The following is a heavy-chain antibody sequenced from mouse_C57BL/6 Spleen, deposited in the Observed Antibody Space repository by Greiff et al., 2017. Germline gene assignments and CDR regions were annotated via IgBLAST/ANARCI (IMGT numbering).Heavy chain of an antibody. J-gene: IGHJ4*01. Sequence: VKLMESGAELVRPGTSVKVSCKASGYAFTNYLIEWVKQRPGQGLEWIGVINPGSGGTNYNEKFKGKATLTADKSSSTAYMQLSSLTSEDSAVYFCASYSNYDYYAMDYWGQGTSVTVSS. D-gene: IGHD2-5*01. V-gene: IGHV1-54*01. CDR3: ASYSNYDYYAMDY. CDR1: GYAFTNYL. CDR2: INPGSGGT.